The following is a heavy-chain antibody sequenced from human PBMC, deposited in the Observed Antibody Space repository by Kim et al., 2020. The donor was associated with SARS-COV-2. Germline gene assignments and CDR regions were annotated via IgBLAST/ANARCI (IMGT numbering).Heavy chain of an antibody. CDR2: INHSGST. V-gene: IGHV4-34*01. CDR3: ASGYSSGWYDPPADY. D-gene: IGHD6-19*01. Sequence: SETLSLTCAVYGGSFSGYYWSWIRQPPGKGLEWIGEINHSGSTNYNPSLKSRVTISVDTSKNQFSLKLSSVTAADTAVYYCASGYSSGWYDPPADYWGQGTLVTVSS. CDR1: GGSFSGYY. J-gene: IGHJ4*02.